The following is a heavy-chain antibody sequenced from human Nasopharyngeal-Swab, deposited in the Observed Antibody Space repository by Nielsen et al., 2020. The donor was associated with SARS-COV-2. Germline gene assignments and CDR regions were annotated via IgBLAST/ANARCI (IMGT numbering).Heavy chain of an antibody. CDR2: IYYSGST. J-gene: IGHJ6*03. D-gene: IGHD3-16*01. CDR1: GGSISSGDYY. V-gene: IGHV4-30-4*01. CDR3: ARGGAGYYYYMDV. Sequence: SETLSLPCTVSGGSISSGDYYWSWIRQPPGKGLEWIGYIYYSGSTYYNPSLKSRVTISVDTSKNQFSLKLSSVTAADTAVYYCARGGAGYYYYMDVWGKGTTVTVSS.